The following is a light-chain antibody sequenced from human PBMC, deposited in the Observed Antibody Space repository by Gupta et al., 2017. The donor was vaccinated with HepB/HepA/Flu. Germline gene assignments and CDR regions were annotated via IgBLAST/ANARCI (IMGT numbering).Light chain of an antibody. Sequence: DILMTQSPSSLSASVGDRVTITCRASQNIGTWLAWYQQKPGKAPKLLIFEASSSKSGVPSRFSGSGSGTEFTLTIGSLQPDDFATYYCQQYNDDWRLTFGGGTKVDIK. CDR3: QQYNDDWRLT. J-gene: IGKJ4*01. V-gene: IGKV1-5*03. CDR2: EAS. CDR1: QNIGTW.